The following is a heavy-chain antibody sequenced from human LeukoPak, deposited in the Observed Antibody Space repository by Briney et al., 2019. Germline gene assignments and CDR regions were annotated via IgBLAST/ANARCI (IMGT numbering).Heavy chain of an antibody. J-gene: IGHJ4*02. CDR1: VFTVSSNY. D-gene: IGHD5-18*01. V-gene: IGHV3-66*01. Sequence: GGSLRLSCAASVFTVSSNYMSWVRQAPGKGLEWVSVIYSGGNTYYADSVKDRFTISRDNSKNTLYLQMNSLRTEDTAVYYCARAQYSYSDYWGQGTLVTVSS. CDR2: IYSGGNT. CDR3: ARAQYSYSDY.